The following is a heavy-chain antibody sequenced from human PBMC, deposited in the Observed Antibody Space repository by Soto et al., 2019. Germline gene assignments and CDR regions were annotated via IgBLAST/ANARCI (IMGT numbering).Heavy chain of an antibody. Sequence: QVQLVESGGGVVQPGRSLRLSCAASGFTFSSYGMHWVRQAPGKGLEWVAVIWYDGSNKYYADSVKGRFTISRDNSKNTLYLQMNSLRAEDTAVYYCARSMDRGASYFDYWGQGTLVTVSS. D-gene: IGHD3-10*01. CDR3: ARSMDRGASYFDY. V-gene: IGHV3-33*01. J-gene: IGHJ4*02. CDR2: IWYDGSNK. CDR1: GFTFSSYG.